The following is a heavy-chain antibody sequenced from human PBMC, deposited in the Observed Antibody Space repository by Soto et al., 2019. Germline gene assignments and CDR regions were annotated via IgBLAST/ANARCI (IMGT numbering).Heavy chain of an antibody. V-gene: IGHV3-48*02. D-gene: IGHD6-19*01. CDR3: ARDLGSESVAGGY. Sequence: GGSLRLYCAASGFTFSSYSLNWVRQAPGKGLEWVSFISSSSSTIYYEDSVKGRFTISRDNAKNSLYLQMNSLRDEDTAVYYCARDLGSESVAGGYWGQGTLVNGSS. CDR2: ISSSSSTI. CDR1: GFTFSSYS. J-gene: IGHJ4*02.